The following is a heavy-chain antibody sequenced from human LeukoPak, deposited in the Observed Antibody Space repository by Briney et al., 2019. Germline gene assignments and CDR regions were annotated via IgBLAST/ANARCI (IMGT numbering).Heavy chain of an antibody. CDR2: ISGSGGST. Sequence: GGSLRLSCAASGFTFSSYAMSWVRQAPGKGLEWVSAISGSGGSTYYADSVKGRFTISRDNSKNTLYLQMNSLRAEDTAVYYCAKDIYYDSSGYPIDYWGQGILVTVSS. V-gene: IGHV3-23*01. D-gene: IGHD3-22*01. CDR3: AKDIYYDSSGYPIDY. J-gene: IGHJ4*02. CDR1: GFTFSSYA.